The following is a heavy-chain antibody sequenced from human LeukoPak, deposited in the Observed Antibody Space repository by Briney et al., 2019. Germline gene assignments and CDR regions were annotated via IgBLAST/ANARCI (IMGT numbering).Heavy chain of an antibody. CDR2: ISAYNGNT. Sequence: GASVKVSCKASGGTFSSYAISWVRQAPGQGLEWMGWISAYNGNTNYAQKLQVRVTMTTDTSTSTAYMELRSLTSDDTAVYYCARDSGYYDSSASDYWGQGTLVTVSS. V-gene: IGHV1-18*01. D-gene: IGHD3-22*01. CDR1: GGTFSSYA. CDR3: ARDSGYYDSSASDY. J-gene: IGHJ4*02.